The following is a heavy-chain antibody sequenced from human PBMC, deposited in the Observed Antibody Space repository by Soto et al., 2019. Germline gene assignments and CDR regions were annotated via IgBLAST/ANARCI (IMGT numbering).Heavy chain of an antibody. Sequence: QVQLVESGGGVVQPGRSLRLSCAASEFTFSTYGMHWVRQAPGNGLEWVAVIWHDGSKKYYADSVKGRFTISRDNSKNTLYLQMNSLTAEDTAEYYCARDYFGAADHFDYWGQGTLVTVSS. CDR1: EFTFSTYG. CDR3: ARDYFGAADHFDY. V-gene: IGHV3-33*01. D-gene: IGHD3-3*01. J-gene: IGHJ4*02. CDR2: IWHDGSKK.